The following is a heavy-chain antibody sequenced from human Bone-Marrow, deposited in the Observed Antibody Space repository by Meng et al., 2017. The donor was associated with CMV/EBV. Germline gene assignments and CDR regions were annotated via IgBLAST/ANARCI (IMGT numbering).Heavy chain of an antibody. V-gene: IGHV4-61*01. CDR3: ATARGEIGLDFDWPVNRFFDY. CDR2: IYYSGNT. Sequence: SETLSLTCTVSGGSVSSASYYWTWIRQPPGKGLEWIGYIYYSGNTNYNPSLKSRVTISVDTSKNQFSLKLSSVTAADTAVYYCATARGEIGLDFDWPVNRFFDYWGQGTLVTVSS. J-gene: IGHJ4*02. CDR1: GGSVSSASYY. D-gene: IGHD3-9*01.